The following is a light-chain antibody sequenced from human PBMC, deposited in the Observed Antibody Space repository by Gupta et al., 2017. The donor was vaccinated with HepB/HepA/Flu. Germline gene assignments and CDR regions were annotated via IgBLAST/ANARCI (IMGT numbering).Light chain of an antibody. CDR2: RND. V-gene: IGLV1-51*02. CDR1: SSDIGSHS. J-gene: IGLJ3*02. Sequence: SVLTQPPSVSAAPGQKVTIFCFGNSSDIGSHSVSWYQHLPGTAPKLLIYRNDQRYSGIPYRFSASKSDTSATLDIIDLQTEDEADYYCATRETRLRGVFGGGTHLTV. CDR3: ATRETRLRGV.